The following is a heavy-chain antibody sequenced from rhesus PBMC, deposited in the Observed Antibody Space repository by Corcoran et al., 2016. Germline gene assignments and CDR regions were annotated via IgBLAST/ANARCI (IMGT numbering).Heavy chain of an antibody. J-gene: IGHJ4*01. V-gene: IGHV2S2*01. CDR1: GFSLITSGMR. Sequence: QVTLKESGPALVKPTQTLTLPFTFSGFSLITSGMRVSWIRQPPGKALEWLARIDWDDDKYYNTSLKNRLTISKDTSKNQVVLTMNSLRTEDTAVYYCVKDLPGSNGGFDSWGQGVLVTVSS. D-gene: IGHD4-29*01. CDR3: VKDLPGSNGGFDS. CDR2: IDWDDDK.